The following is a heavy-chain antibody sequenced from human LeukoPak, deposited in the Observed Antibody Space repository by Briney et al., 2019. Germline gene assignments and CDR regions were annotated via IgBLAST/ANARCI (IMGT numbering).Heavy chain of an antibody. CDR2: IYTSGST. D-gene: IGHD2-2*01. CDR3: ARLIPDIVVVPAVRGGWFDP. J-gene: IGHJ5*02. V-gene: IGHV4-4*07. Sequence: SETLSLTCSGSGGSISSYYWSWIRQPAGKGLEWIGRIYTSGSTNYNPSLKSRVTMSVDTSKNQSSLKLSSVTAADTAVYYCARLIPDIVVVPAVRGGWFDPWGQGTLVTVSS. CDR1: GGSISSYY.